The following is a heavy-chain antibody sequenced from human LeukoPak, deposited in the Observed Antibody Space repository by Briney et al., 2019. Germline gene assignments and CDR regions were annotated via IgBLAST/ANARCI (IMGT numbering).Heavy chain of an antibody. CDR3: ARDGTTGTIDYCYYMDV. V-gene: IGHV4-4*07. CDR1: GGSISSYY. CDR2: IYTSGST. J-gene: IGHJ6*03. Sequence: SETLSLTCTVSGGSISSYYWSWIRQSAGKGLEWIGRIYTSGSTNYNPSLKSRVTMSLDTSKNRFSLKLTSVTAADTAVYYCARDGTTGTIDYCYYMDVWGKGTTVTTSS. D-gene: IGHD1-1*01.